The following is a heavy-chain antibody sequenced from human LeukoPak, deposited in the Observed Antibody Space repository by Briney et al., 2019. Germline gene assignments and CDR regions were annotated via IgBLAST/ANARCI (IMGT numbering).Heavy chain of an antibody. Sequence: SETLSLTCTVSGGSISSYYWSWIRQPPGKGLEWIGYIYYSGSTNYNPSLKSRVTISVDTSKNQFSLKLSSVTAADTAVYYCARENGYNYSFDYWGQGTLVTVSS. CDR2: IYYSGST. V-gene: IGHV4-59*12. J-gene: IGHJ4*02. CDR1: GGSISSYY. CDR3: ARENGYNYSFDY. D-gene: IGHD5-24*01.